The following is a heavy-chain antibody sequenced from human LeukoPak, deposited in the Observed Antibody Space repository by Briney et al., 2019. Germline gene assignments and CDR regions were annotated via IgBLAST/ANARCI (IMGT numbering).Heavy chain of an antibody. Sequence: GGSLRLSCAASGFNFSNYGMNWIRQTPGKWLEWVSFIGSDPRDKYYADSVKGRFAVSRDNSKNTLFLEMNRLTVQDTALYYCANEDGTYDIWGQGTMVSVFS. CDR2: IGSDPRDK. J-gene: IGHJ3*02. CDR1: GFNFSNYG. V-gene: IGHV3-30*02. CDR3: ANEDGTYDI.